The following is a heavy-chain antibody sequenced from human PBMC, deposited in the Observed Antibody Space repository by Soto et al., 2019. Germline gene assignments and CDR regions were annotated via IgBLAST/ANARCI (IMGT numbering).Heavy chain of an antibody. D-gene: IGHD2-15*01. J-gene: IGHJ6*03. CDR1: GFTFSNYW. V-gene: IGHV3-74*01. CDR3: ARGDCVGGTCYSLAGSFYYYMYV. CDR2: INSDGSVS. Sequence: EVQLVESGGGLVQPGGSLRLSCAASGFTFSNYWMYWVRQAPGKGLVWVSRINSDGSVSSYADSVKGRLTISRDNVKITLYLQMDSLRAEDTAVYYCARGDCVGGTCYSLAGSFYYYMYVWGKGTTVTVFS.